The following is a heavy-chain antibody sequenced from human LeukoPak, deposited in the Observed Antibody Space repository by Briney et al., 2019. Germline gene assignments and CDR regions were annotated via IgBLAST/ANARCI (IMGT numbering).Heavy chain of an antibody. Sequence: PGGSLRLSCAASGFTFSSYAMHWVRQAPGKGLEWVAGIAYDGSNKDYADSVKGRFSISRDNSKNTLYMQMNSLRAEDTAMYYCAKATVPLNLLYYYGMDVWGQGTTVTVSS. V-gene: IGHV3-30*04. CDR2: IAYDGSNK. J-gene: IGHJ6*02. D-gene: IGHD4-17*01. CDR3: AKATVPLNLLYYYGMDV. CDR1: GFTFSSYA.